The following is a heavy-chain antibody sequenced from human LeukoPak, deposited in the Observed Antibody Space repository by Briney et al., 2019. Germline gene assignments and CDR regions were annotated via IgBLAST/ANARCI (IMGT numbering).Heavy chain of an antibody. CDR3: ARGVVATTDYFDY. D-gene: IGHD5-12*01. CDR1: GGPISSSSYY. Sequence: SETLSLTCTVSGGPISSSSYYWGWIRQPPGKGLEWIGSIYYSGSTYYNPSLKSRVTISVDTSKNQFSLKLSSVTAADTAVYYCARGVVATTDYFDYWGQGTLVTVSS. J-gene: IGHJ4*02. CDR2: IYYSGST. V-gene: IGHV4-39*01.